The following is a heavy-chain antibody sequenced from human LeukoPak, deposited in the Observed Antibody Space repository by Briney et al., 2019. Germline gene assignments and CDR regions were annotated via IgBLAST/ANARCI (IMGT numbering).Heavy chain of an antibody. D-gene: IGHD1/OR15-1a*01. CDR1: GFTFSHYW. CDR3: AKHWGGTTVPMDF. CDR2: IKQDESEK. Sequence: GGSLRLSCTASGFTFSHYWMSWVRQAPGKGLQWVADIKQDESEKYYVDSVKGRFTISRDNAKNSMYLQMNSLSADDTGVYYCAKHWGGTTVPMDFWGQGTLVTVSS. V-gene: IGHV3-7*03. J-gene: IGHJ4*02.